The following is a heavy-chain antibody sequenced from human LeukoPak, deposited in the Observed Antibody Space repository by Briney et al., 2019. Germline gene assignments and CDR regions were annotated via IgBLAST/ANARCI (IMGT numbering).Heavy chain of an antibody. Sequence: GGSLRLSCAASGFTFSDYYMSWIRQGPGKGLEWVSYISSRGSTIYYADSVKGRFTISRDNAKNSLYLQMNSLRAEDTAVYYCASRTYYYDSSSYYNDYWGQGTLVTVS. CDR2: ISSRGSTI. V-gene: IGHV3-11*01. CDR1: GFTFSDYY. D-gene: IGHD3-22*01. J-gene: IGHJ4*02. CDR3: ASRTYYYDSSSYYNDY.